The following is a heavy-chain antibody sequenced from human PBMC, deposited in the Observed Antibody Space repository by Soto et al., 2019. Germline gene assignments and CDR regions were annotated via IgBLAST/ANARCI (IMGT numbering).Heavy chain of an antibody. J-gene: IGHJ3*02. CDR3: ARRPYYYDSSGYYGNDAFDI. Sequence: GESLKISCKGSGYSFTSYWIGWVRQMPGKGLEWMGIIYPGDSDTRYSPSFQGQVTISADKSISTAYLQWSSLKASDTAMYYCARRPYYYDSSGYYGNDAFDIWGQGTMVTVSS. D-gene: IGHD3-22*01. CDR1: GYSFTSYW. V-gene: IGHV5-51*01. CDR2: IYPGDSDT.